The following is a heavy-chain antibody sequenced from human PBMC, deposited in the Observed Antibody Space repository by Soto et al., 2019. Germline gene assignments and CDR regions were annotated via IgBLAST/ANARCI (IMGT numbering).Heavy chain of an antibody. J-gene: IGHJ6*02. V-gene: IGHV3-23*01. Sequence: GGSLRLSCAASGFTFSSYAMSWVRQAPGKGLEWVSAISGSGGSTYYADSVKGRFTISRDNSKNTLCLQMNSLRAEDTAVYYCAKDRGYSGYNTVYFGMDVWGQGTTVTVSS. D-gene: IGHD5-12*01. CDR3: AKDRGYSGYNTVYFGMDV. CDR2: ISGSGGST. CDR1: GFTFSSYA.